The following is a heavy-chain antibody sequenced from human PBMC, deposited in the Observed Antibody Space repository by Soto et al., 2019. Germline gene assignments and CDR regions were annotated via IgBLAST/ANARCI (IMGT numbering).Heavy chain of an antibody. D-gene: IGHD6-6*01. V-gene: IGHV3-33*01. Sequence: GGSLRLSCAASGFTFSSYGMDWVRQAPGKGLEWVAVIWYDGSNKYYADSVKGRFTISRDNSKNTLYLQMNSLRAEDTAVYYCARGYLGQYSSSPHGDYYYYGMDVWGQGTTVTVSS. CDR3: ARGYLGQYSSSPHGDYYYYGMDV. J-gene: IGHJ6*02. CDR1: GFTFSSYG. CDR2: IWYDGSNK.